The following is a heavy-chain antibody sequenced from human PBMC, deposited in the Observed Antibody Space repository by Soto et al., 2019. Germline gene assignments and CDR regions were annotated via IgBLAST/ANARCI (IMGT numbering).Heavy chain of an antibody. J-gene: IGHJ3*02. D-gene: IGHD1-26*01. CDR3: ATTGVVGASGAFDI. V-gene: IGHV4-61*01. Sequence: SETLSLTCTVSGGSVSSGSYYWSWIRQPPGKGLEWIGYIHNSGSTKYNPSLKGRVTMSLDTSKNQFSLKLSSVTAADAAVYYCATTGVVGASGAFDIWGQGTMVTVSS. CDR1: GGSVSSGSYY. CDR2: IHNSGST.